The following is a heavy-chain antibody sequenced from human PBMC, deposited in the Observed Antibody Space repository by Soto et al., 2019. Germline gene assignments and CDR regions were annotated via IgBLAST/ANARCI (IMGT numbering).Heavy chain of an antibody. Sequence: GGSLRLSCSASGFTFSSYAMHWVRQAPGKGLEYVSAISSNGGSTYYADSVKGRFTISRDNSKNTLYLQMSSLRAEDTAVYYCVAGCSGGSCYFYYYGMDVWGQGTTVTVSS. CDR3: VAGCSGGSCYFYYYGMDV. CDR1: GFTFSSYA. J-gene: IGHJ6*02. V-gene: IGHV3-64D*08. CDR2: ISSNGGST. D-gene: IGHD2-15*01.